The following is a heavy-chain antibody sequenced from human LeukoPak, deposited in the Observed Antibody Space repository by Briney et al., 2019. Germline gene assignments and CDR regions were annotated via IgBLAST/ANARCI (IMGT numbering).Heavy chain of an antibody. Sequence: PGGSLRLSCAASGFTSSSYAMSWVRQAPGKGLEWVSVIYRGGSTHYADSVKGRFTISRHNSKNTLYLQMNSLRVEDTAVYYCARDGPSGGFDPWGQGTLVTVSS. D-gene: IGHD3-10*01. J-gene: IGHJ5*02. V-gene: IGHV3-53*04. CDR3: ARDGPSGGFDP. CDR1: GFTSSSYA. CDR2: IYRGGST.